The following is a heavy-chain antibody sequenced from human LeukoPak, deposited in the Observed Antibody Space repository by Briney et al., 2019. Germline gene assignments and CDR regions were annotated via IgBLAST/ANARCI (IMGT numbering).Heavy chain of an antibody. Sequence: GGSLRLSCAASGFTFSSYLMHWVRQAPGKGLVLVSRIHIDGSSTTYADSVKGRFTISRDNAKNTLYLQMNSLGAEDTAVYYCARYGGYSGWTAFDYWGQGTLVTVSS. CDR1: GFTFSSYL. D-gene: IGHD6-19*01. CDR2: IHIDGSST. CDR3: ARYGGYSGWTAFDY. V-gene: IGHV3-74*01. J-gene: IGHJ4*02.